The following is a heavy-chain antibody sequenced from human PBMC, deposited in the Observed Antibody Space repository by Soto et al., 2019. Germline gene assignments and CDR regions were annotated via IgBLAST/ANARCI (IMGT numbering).Heavy chain of an antibody. CDR3: ARTSGHLDV. D-gene: IGHD3-9*01. V-gene: IGHV6-1*01. Sequence: PSQTLSLTCALSGDSVSSNSAAWNWIRQSPSRGLEWLGRTYYRSKWYSHYAISVKSRITINPDTSKNQFSLQLTSVTPDDTAVYYCARTSGHLDVWGRGTTVTGSS. CDR2: TYYRSKWYS. J-gene: IGHJ6*02. CDR1: GDSVSSNSAA.